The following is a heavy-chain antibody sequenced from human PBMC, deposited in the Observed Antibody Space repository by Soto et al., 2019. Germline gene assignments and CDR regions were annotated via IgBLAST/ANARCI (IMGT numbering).Heavy chain of an antibody. CDR1: GYSFTSYW. V-gene: IGHV5-10-1*01. J-gene: IGHJ6*02. CDR2: IDPSDSYT. Sequence: GESLKISCKGSGYSFTSYWISWVRQMPGKGLEWMGRIDPSDSYTNYSPSFQGHVTISADKSISTAYLQWSSLKASDTAMYYCVFRPTPSSYYDTDVWRQATTVTVSS. CDR3: VFRPTPSSYYDTDV.